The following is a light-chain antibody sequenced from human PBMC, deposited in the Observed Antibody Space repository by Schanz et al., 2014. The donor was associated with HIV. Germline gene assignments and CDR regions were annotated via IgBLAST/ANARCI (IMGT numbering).Light chain of an antibody. CDR1: QSLSSSY. J-gene: IGKJ4*01. Sequence: EIVLTQSPGSLSLSPGGRATLSCGASQSLSSSYLAWYQQKRDQPPRLVIYATSTRAAGIPDRFSGTGSGTDFTLTISRLEPEDFAVYYCQQSGDSGGTFGGGTKVDMK. V-gene: IGKV3-20*01. CDR3: QQSGDSGGT. CDR2: ATS.